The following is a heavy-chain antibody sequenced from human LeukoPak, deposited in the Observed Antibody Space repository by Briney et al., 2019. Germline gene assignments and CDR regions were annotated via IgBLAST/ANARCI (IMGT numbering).Heavy chain of an antibody. CDR2: INHSGST. CDR1: GFTFSSYW. CDR3: ARGGYSSGWYYFDY. D-gene: IGHD6-19*01. J-gene: IGHJ4*02. V-gene: IGHV4-34*01. Sequence: PGGSLRLSCAASGFTFSSYWMSWIRQPPGKGLEWIGEINHSGSTNYNPSLKSRVTISVDTSKNQFSLKLSSVTAADTAVYYCARGGYSSGWYYFDYWGQGTLVTVSS.